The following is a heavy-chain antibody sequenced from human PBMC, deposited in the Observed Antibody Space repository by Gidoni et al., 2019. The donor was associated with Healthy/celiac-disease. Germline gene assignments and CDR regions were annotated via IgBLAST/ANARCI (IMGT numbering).Heavy chain of an antibody. J-gene: IGHJ4*02. V-gene: IGHV2-70*15. CDR2: IAWDDDK. CDR1: GCSLSTSGMW. D-gene: IGHD1-26*01. Sequence: QVTLRESGPSLVKHTQTLTLTCTFSGCSLSTSGMWVSWSRKPPGKALGWLARIAWDDDKYYSTSLKTRLTISKDTSKNQVVLTMTNMDPVDTATYCCARGNSDFDYWGQGTLVTVSS. CDR3: ARGNSDFDY.